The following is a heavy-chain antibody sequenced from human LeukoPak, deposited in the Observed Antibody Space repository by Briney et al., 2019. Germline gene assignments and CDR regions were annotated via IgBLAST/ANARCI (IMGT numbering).Heavy chain of an antibody. CDR3: SINPGDSRSGYYSTIRFDP. Sequence: PGGSLRLSCAASVFTFRNAWMSWVRQAPGKGLEWVGRIKSKTDGGTTDYAAPVKGRFTISRDDSKNALYLQMNSLKTEDTAVYYCSINPGDSRSGYYSTIRFDPWGQGTLVTVSS. J-gene: IGHJ5*02. CDR1: VFTFRNAW. CDR2: IKSKTDGGTT. V-gene: IGHV3-15*01. D-gene: IGHD3-3*01.